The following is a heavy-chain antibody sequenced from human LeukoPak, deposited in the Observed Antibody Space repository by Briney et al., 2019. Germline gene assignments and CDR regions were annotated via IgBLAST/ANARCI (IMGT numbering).Heavy chain of an antibody. CDR3: ASSIPYYYGMDV. CDR2: INSDGRST. V-gene: IGHV3-74*01. CDR1: GFTFSSYW. J-gene: IGHJ6*02. Sequence: PGGSLRLSCAASGFTFSSYWMHWVRQAPGKGLVWVSRINSDGRSTSYADSVKGRFTISRDNAENTLYLQMNSLRAEDTAVYYCASSIPYYYGMDVWGQGTTVTVSS.